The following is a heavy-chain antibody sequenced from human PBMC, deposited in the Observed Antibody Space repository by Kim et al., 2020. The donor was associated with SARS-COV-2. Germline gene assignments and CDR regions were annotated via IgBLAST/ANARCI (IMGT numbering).Heavy chain of an antibody. CDR3: TTAPGSVVWFDP. J-gene: IGHJ5*02. V-gene: IGHV3-15*01. D-gene: IGHD2-15*01. Sequence: GGSLRLSCAASGFTFSNAWMSWVRQAPGKGLEWVGRIKSKTDGGTTDYAAPVKGRFTISRDDSKNTLYLQMNSLKTEDTAVYYCTTAPGSVVWFDPWGQGTLVTVSS. CDR2: IKSKTDGGTT. CDR1: GFTFSNAW.